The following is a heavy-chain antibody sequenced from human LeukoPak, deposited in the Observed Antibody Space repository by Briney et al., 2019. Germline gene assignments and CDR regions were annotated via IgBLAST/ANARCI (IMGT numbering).Heavy chain of an antibody. J-gene: IGHJ3*02. Sequence: GGSLRLSCAASGFIFTNYGMHWVRQAPGKGLEWVAVISYDGSNKYYADSVKGRFTISRDNSKNTLYLQMNSLRAEDTAVYYCAKLAVAGNNAFDIWGQGTMVTVSS. CDR2: ISYDGSNK. CDR3: AKLAVAGNNAFDI. CDR1: GFIFTNYG. D-gene: IGHD6-19*01. V-gene: IGHV3-30*18.